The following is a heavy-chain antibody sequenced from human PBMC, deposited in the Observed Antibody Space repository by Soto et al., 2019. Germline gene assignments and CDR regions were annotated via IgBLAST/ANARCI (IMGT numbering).Heavy chain of an antibody. CDR3: AKDLCSSWYYYGMDV. CDR1: GFTFDDYA. D-gene: IGHD6-13*01. V-gene: IGHV3-9*01. CDR2: ISWNSGSI. J-gene: IGHJ6*02. Sequence: GGSLRLSCAASGFTFDDYAMHWVRQAPGKGLEWVSGISWNSGSIGYADSVKGRFTISRDNAKNSQYLQMNSLRAEDTALYYCAKDLCSSWYYYGMDVWGQGTTVTVSS.